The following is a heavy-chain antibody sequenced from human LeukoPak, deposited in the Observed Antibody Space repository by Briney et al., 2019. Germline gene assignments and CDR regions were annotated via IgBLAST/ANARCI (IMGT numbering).Heavy chain of an antibody. CDR2: ITSTSSYI. Sequence: GGSLRLSCAASGFTFSSYSFNWVRQAPGKGLEWVASITSTSSYIYYADSVQGCFAVSRDNAKNLLYLQMNSLRAEDTAVFYCVRRGPNNSGLDYWGQGTLVTVSS. J-gene: IGHJ4*02. V-gene: IGHV3-21*01. D-gene: IGHD5-12*01. CDR3: VRRGPNNSGLDY. CDR1: GFTFSSYS.